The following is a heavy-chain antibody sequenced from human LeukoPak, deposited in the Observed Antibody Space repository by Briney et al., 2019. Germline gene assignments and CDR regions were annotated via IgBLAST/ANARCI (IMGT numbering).Heavy chain of an antibody. CDR2: IYYSGST. Sequence: PSQTLSLTCTVSGGSISSGDYYWSWVRQPPGKGLEWIGYIYYSGSTYYNPSLKSRLTISVDTSKNQFSLKLSSVTAADTAVYYCARDKEMATIPVFDYWGQGTLVTVSS. J-gene: IGHJ4*02. D-gene: IGHD5-24*01. V-gene: IGHV4-30-4*08. CDR1: GGSISSGDYY. CDR3: ARDKEMATIPVFDY.